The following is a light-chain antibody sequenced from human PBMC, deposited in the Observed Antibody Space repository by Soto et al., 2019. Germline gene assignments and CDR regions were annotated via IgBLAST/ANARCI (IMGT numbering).Light chain of an antibody. J-gene: IGKJ2*01. CDR2: KAS. CDR1: QSVSSW. V-gene: IGKV1-5*03. Sequence: DIQMTQSPSTLSASVGDRVTITCRASQSVSSWLAWYQQKPGKAPKLLISKASTLESGVPSRFSGSESGTEFTLTIRSLQPDDFASYYCQQYNSHSSFGQGNKMEIK. CDR3: QQYNSHSS.